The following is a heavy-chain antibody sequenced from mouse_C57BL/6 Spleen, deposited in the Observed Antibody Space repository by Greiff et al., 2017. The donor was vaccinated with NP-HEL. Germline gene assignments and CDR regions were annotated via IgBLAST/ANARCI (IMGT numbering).Heavy chain of an antibody. J-gene: IGHJ2*01. CDR3: TTSYDGYYGY. CDR1: GFNIKDDY. CDR2: IDPENGDT. V-gene: IGHV14-4*01. Sequence: VQLQQSGAELVRPGASVKLSCTASGFNIKDDYMHWVKQRPEQGLEWIGWIDPENGDTEYASKFQGKATITADTSSNTAYLQLSSLTSEDTAVYYCTTSYDGYYGYWGQGTTLTVSS. D-gene: IGHD2-3*01.